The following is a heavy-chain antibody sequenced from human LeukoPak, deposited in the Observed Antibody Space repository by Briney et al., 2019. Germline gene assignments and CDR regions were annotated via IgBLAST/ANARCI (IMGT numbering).Heavy chain of an antibody. J-gene: IGHJ4*02. D-gene: IGHD5-18*01. V-gene: IGHV3-7*01. Sequence: GGSLRLSCAASGFTFSTYWMSWVRQAPGRGLEWVANINQDGSETYSVDSVTGRFTISRDNAKNSLYLQMNSLRAEDTAVYYCARDLSRIHLWSNPYFDYWGQGTLVTVSS. CDR3: ARDLSRIHLWSNPYFDY. CDR2: INQDGSET. CDR1: GFTFSTYW.